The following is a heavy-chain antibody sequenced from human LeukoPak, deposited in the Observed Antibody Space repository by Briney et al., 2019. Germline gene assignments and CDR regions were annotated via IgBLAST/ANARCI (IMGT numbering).Heavy chain of an antibody. CDR2: ISNSGSTI. CDR3: ARGWAGRVAFDI. J-gene: IGHJ3*02. D-gene: IGHD6-19*01. Sequence: PGGSLRLSCAASGFTFSSYEMNWVRQAPGKGLEWVSYISNSGSTIYYADSVKGRFTISRDNAKNSLYLQMNSLRAEDTAVYYCARGWAGRVAFDIWGQGTMVTVSS. CDR1: GFTFSSYE. V-gene: IGHV3-48*03.